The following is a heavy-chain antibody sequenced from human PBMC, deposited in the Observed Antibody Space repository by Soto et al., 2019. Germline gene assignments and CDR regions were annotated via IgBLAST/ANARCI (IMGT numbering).Heavy chain of an antibody. CDR3: AKEGSGYSGYDYNHFQH. V-gene: IGHV3-23*01. CDR1: GFTFSSYA. Sequence: GGSLRLSCAASGFTFSSYAMSWVRQAPGKGLEWVSAISGSGGSTYYADSVKGRFTISRDNSKNTLYLQMNSLRAEDTAVDYCAKEGSGYSGYDYNHFQHWGQGTLVTVSS. J-gene: IGHJ1*01. D-gene: IGHD5-12*01. CDR2: ISGSGGST.